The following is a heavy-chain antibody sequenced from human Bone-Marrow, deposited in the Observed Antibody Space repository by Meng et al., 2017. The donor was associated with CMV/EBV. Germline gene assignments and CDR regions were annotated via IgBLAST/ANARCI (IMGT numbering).Heavy chain of an antibody. D-gene: IGHD3-22*01. J-gene: IGHJ4*02. V-gene: IGHV3-33*01. CDR3: AREGYDSSGYYSRPFDY. CDR1: GFTFSTYG. Sequence: GGSLRLSCAASGFTFSTYGMHWVRQAPGKGLEWVTFIWFDGSNKFYADSVKGRFTISRDNAKNSLYLQMNSLRAEDTAVYYCAREGYDSSGYYSRPFDYWGQGTLVAASS. CDR2: IWFDGSNK.